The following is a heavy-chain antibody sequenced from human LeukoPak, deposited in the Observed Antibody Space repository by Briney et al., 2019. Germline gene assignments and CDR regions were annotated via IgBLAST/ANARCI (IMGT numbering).Heavy chain of an antibody. CDR3: ARVGGTNYYYYGMDV. V-gene: IGHV4-59*01. Sequence: SETLSLTCTVSGGSISSYYWSWIRQPPGKGLEWIGYIYDSGSTNYNPSLKSRVAISVDTSKNQFSLKLSSVTAADTAVYYCARVGGTNYYYYGMDVWGQGTTVTVSS. CDR2: IYDSGST. D-gene: IGHD1-1*01. J-gene: IGHJ6*02. CDR1: GGSISSYY.